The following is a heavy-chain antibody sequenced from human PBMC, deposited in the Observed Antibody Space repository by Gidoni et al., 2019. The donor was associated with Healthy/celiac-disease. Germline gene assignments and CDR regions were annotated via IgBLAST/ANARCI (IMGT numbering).Heavy chain of an antibody. CDR3: ARGLRYSGSSGAFDI. D-gene: IGHD1-26*01. CDR1: GGSVSRGSYY. CDR2: IYYSGST. V-gene: IGHV4-61*01. J-gene: IGHJ3*02. Sequence: QVQLQESGPGLVKPSETLSLTCTVSGGSVSRGSYYWSWIRQPPGKGLEWIGYIYYSGSTNYNPSLKSRVTISVDTSKNQFSLKLSSVTAADTAVYYCARGLRYSGSSGAFDIWGQGTMVTVSS.